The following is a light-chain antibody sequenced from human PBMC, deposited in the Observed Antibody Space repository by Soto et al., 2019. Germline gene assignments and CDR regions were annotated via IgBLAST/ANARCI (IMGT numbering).Light chain of an antibody. CDR3: QQRSHWPT. Sequence: EIVLTQSPATLSLSPGERATLSCRASQSVSSHLAWYQQKPGQSPRLLIYDASKRATGIPARFSGSGSGTDFTLTISSREPEDFAFYFCQQRSHWPTFGQGTKVEVK. V-gene: IGKV3-11*01. CDR1: QSVSSH. J-gene: IGKJ1*01. CDR2: DAS.